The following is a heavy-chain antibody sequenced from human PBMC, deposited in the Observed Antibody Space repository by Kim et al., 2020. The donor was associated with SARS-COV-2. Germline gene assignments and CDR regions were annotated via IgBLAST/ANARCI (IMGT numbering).Heavy chain of an antibody. CDR1: GGSFSGYY. CDR2: INHSGST. CDR3: ARPSYPGYSSSRQRGWCDP. V-gene: IGHV4-34*01. J-gene: IGHJ5*02. D-gene: IGHD6-13*01. Sequence: SETLSLTCAVYGGSFSGYYWSWIRQPPGKGLEWIGEINHSGSTNYNPSLKSRVTISVDTSKNQFSLKLSSVTAADTAVYYCARPSYPGYSSSRQRGWCDPWGRGTLDTVSS.